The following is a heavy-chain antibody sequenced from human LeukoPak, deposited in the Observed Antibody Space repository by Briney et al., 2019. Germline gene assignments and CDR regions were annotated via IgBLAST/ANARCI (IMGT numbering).Heavy chain of an antibody. D-gene: IGHD3-10*01. CDR3: VRASGYASDI. V-gene: IGHV6-1*01. CDR2: TYYRSKWYN. CDR1: WVRLSTIVVA. J-gene: IGHJ3*02. Sequence: SQTLSLTCAVSWVRLSTIVVALSAIRPSTSRGLEWLGRTYYRSKWYNHYAVSVKSRITSTPDTSTNQCSPQLPQMTPESTAVYVCVRASGYASDIWRQATMVTGSS.